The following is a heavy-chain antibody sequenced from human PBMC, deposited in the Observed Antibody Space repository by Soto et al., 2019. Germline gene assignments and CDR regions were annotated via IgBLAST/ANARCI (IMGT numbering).Heavy chain of an antibody. D-gene: IGHD3-16*01. CDR2: INAGNGNT. CDR3: ARDSPISYYDYIWGSYDRSYDWFDP. CDR1: VYTFNSYA. V-gene: IGHV1-3*01. J-gene: IGHJ5*02. Sequence: GASVKVSCKASVYTFNSYAIHWVRQAPGQRLEWMGWINAGNGNTKYSQKFQGRVTITRDTSASTAYMELSSLRSEDTAVYYCARDSPISYYDYIWGSYDRSYDWFDPWGQGTLVTVSS.